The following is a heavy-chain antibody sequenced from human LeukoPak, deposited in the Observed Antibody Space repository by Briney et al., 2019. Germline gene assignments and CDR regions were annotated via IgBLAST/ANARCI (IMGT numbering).Heavy chain of an antibody. CDR2: ISSSSSYI. D-gene: IGHD3-9*01. Sequence: GGSLRLSCAASGFTFSSYSMNWVRQAPGKGLEWVSSISSSSSYIYYADSVKGRFTISRDNAKNSLYLQMNSLRAEDTAVYYCARSSLDDYYYYGMDVWGQGTTVTVSS. V-gene: IGHV3-21*01. J-gene: IGHJ6*02. CDR3: ARSSLDDYYYYGMDV. CDR1: GFTFSSYS.